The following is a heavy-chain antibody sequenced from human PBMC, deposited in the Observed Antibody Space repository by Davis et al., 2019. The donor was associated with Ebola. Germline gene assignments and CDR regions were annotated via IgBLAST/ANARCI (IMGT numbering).Heavy chain of an antibody. Sequence: GESLKISCAASGFTFSESAIHWFRQASGRGLEWVGRIRDKANSYATAYAASVKGRFTISRDDSKNTAYLQMNSLKTEDTAVYYCTTTTTTNDYWGQGTLVTVSS. CDR1: GFTFSESA. CDR3: TTTTTTNDY. D-gene: IGHD4-17*01. V-gene: IGHV3-73*01. J-gene: IGHJ4*02. CDR2: IRDKANSYAT.